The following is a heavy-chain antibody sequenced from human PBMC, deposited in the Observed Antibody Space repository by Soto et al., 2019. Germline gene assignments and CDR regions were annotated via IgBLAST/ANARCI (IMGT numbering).Heavy chain of an antibody. J-gene: IGHJ3*02. V-gene: IGHV3-53*01. D-gene: IGHD6-6*01. CDR3: ARDRSDSSRDDSFDI. CDR1: GFNVTNTY. CDR2: IYRGFST. Sequence: PGGSLRLSCAVSGFNVTNTYMSWVRQAPGKGLEWVSVIYRGFSTFYADSVKGRFTVSRDDSKNTVSLQMNSLRAEDTAVYYCARDRSDSSRDDSFDIWGQETMVTVSS.